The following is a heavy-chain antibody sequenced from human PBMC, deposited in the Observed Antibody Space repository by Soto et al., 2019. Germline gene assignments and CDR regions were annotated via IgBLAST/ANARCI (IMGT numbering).Heavy chain of an antibody. Sequence: GESLKISCKGSGYSFTIYWISWVRQMPGKGLEWMGRIDPSDSYTDYSPSFQGHVTISADKSISTAYLQWSSLKASDTAMYYCAIPKGLGLXSYQHVGPHHYYYGMDVWGQGTTVTVSS. CDR3: AIPKGLGLXSYQHVGPHHYYYGMDV. CDR2: IDPSDSYT. J-gene: IGHJ6*02. V-gene: IGHV5-10-1*01. CDR1: GYSFTIYW. D-gene: IGHD1-26*01.